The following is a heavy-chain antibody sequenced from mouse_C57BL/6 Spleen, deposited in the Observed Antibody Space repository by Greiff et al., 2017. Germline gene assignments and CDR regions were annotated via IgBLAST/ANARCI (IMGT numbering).Heavy chain of an antibody. J-gene: IGHJ1*03. V-gene: IGHV7-3*01. CDR1: GFTFTDYY. D-gene: IGHD2-4*01. CDR3: ARSDYRYWYFDV. CDR2: IRNKANGYTT. Sequence: EVKLVESGGGLVQPGGSLSLSCAASGFTFTDYYMSWVRQPPGKALEWLGFIRNKANGYTTEYSASVKGRFTISRDNSQSILYLQMNALRAEDSATYYCARSDYRYWYFDVWGTGTTVTVSS.